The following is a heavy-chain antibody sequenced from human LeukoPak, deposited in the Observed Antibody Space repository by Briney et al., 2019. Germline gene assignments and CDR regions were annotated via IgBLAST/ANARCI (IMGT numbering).Heavy chain of an antibody. CDR1: GFTFSSYS. CDR3: ARELNAVAHS. CDR2: ISSSSSYI. D-gene: IGHD6-19*01. Sequence: PGGSLRLSCAASGFTFSSYSLNWVRQAPGKGLEWVSFISSSSSYIYYADSVKGRFTISRDNAKNSLYLQMNSLRAEDTAVYYCARELNAVAHSWGQGTLVTVSS. J-gene: IGHJ4*02. V-gene: IGHV3-21*01.